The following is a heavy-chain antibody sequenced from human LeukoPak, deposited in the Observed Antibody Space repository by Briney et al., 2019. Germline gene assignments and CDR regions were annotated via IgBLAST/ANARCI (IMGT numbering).Heavy chain of an antibody. J-gene: IGHJ3*02. V-gene: IGHV3-48*03. CDR1: VFTFSSYE. Sequence: GGSLRLSCAASVFTFSSYEMNWVRQAPGKGLEWVSYISSSGSTIYYADSVKGRFTISRDNAKNSLYLQMNSLRAEDTAVYYCASTTITMIVVGAFDIWGQGTMVTVSS. D-gene: IGHD3-22*01. CDR3: ASTTITMIVVGAFDI. CDR2: ISSSGSTI.